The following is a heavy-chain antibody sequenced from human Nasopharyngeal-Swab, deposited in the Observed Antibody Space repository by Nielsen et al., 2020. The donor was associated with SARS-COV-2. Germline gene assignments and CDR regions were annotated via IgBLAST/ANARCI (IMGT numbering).Heavy chain of an antibody. Sequence: GESLKISCAASGFTFSSYAMTWVRQAPGKGLEWVSSISVNGASTYYAGSVKGRFTISRDNSRNTLYLQLNSLRAEDTAVYYCARLKYDFWNGPPEDYWGQGTLVTVSS. CDR3: ARLKYDFWNGPPEDY. J-gene: IGHJ4*02. CDR2: ISVNGAST. CDR1: GFTFSSYA. V-gene: IGHV3-23*01. D-gene: IGHD3-3*01.